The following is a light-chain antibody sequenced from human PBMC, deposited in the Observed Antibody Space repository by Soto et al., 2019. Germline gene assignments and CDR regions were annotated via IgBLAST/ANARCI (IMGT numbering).Light chain of an antibody. CDR1: QNINNY. Sequence: DVQMTQSPSSLSASVGDRVTITCQASQNINNYLNWYQQKPGRAPKLLIYDASNLEAGVPSRFRGSGSGTDFTFTISRLQPEDIATYYCQPYENLPTFGQGTRLEIK. V-gene: IGKV1-33*01. CDR3: QPYENLPT. J-gene: IGKJ5*01. CDR2: DAS.